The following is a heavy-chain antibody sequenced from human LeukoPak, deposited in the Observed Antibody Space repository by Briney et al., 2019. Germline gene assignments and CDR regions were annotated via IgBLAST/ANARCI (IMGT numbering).Heavy chain of an antibody. D-gene: IGHD6-13*01. CDR3: AREGSSWIQYGSGDY. CDR2: INPKNGDT. CDR1: GYTFTAYY. V-gene: IGHV1-2*06. J-gene: IGHJ4*02. Sequence: ASVKVSCKASGYTFTAYYIHWVRQAPGQGLEWMGRINPKNGDTNYAQKFQDRVTMTRDTSMSAAYMEISRLTYDDTAVYYCAREGSSWIQYGSGDYWGQGTLVTVSS.